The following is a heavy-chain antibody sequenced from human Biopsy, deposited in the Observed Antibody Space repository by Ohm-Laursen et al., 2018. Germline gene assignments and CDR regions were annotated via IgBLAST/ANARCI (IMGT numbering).Heavy chain of an antibody. D-gene: IGHD1-26*01. V-gene: IGHV3-33*08. Sequence: RSLRLSCSASGFTFNNYGMQWVRQAPGKGLEWVAFIFYDGSNTYYADSVKGRFTISRDNAQNSLYLHMNSLRAEDTAVYYCARLNSGTYDASDLWGQGTMVIVSS. CDR3: ARLNSGTYDASDL. J-gene: IGHJ3*01. CDR1: GFTFNNYG. CDR2: IFYDGSNT.